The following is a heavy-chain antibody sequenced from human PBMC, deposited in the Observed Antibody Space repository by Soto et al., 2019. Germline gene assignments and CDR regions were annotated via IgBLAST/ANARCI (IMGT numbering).Heavy chain of an antibody. D-gene: IGHD2-21*01. V-gene: IGHV1-18*01. CDR3: ARGSRREVWYNWFDP. J-gene: IGHJ5*02. CDR1: GYTFTSYG. Sequence: ASVKVFCKASGYTFTSYGISWVRQAPGQGLEWMGWISAYNGNTNYAQKLQGRVTMTTDTSTSTAYMELRSLRSDDTAVYYCARGSRREVWYNWFDPWGQGTLVTVSS. CDR2: ISAYNGNT.